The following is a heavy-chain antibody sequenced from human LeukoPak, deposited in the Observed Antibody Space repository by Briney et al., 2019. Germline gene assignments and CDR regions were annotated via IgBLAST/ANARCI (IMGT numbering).Heavy chain of an antibody. J-gene: IGHJ3*02. D-gene: IGHD6-13*01. CDR1: GFTFSSYS. V-gene: IGHV3-21*01. CDR2: ISSSSSYI. CDR3: ARLYSSSWNSVFDI. Sequence: GGSLRLSCAASGFTFSSYSMNWVRQAPGKGLEWVSSISSSSSYIYYADSVKGRFTISRDNAKNSLYLQMNSLRAEDTAVYYCARLYSSSWNSVFDIWGQGTMATVSS.